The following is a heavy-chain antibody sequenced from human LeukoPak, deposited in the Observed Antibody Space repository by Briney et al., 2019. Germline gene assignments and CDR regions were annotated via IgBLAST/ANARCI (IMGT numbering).Heavy chain of an antibody. CDR3: ARSVVVPAAMLDP. V-gene: IGHV4-59*08. D-gene: IGHD2-2*01. CDR1: GGSISSYY. J-gene: IGHJ5*02. Sequence: SETLSLTCTVSGGSISSYYWSWIRQPPGKGLEWIGYIYYSGSTNYNPSLKSRVTISVDTSKNQFSLKLSSVTAADTAVYYCARSVVVPAAMLDPWGQGTLVTVSS. CDR2: IYYSGST.